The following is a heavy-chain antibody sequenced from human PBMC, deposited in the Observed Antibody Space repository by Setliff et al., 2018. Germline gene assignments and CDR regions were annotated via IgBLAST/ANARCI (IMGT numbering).Heavy chain of an antibody. CDR1: GYTFTSYG. D-gene: IGHD6-13*01. CDR3: ARGGVAAAGRKGVFEY. J-gene: IGHJ4*02. CDR2: INPNNGKT. Sequence: ASVKVSCKASGYTFTSYGISWVRQAPGQGLEWMGWINPNNGKTNYAQKIQGRVTMTRDTSTSTVYMEFSSLKSGDTAVYYCARGGVAAAGRKGVFEYWGQGTLVTVSS. V-gene: IGHV1-18*01.